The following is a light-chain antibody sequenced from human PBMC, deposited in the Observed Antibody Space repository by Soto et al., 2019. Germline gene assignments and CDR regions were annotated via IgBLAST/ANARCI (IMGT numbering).Light chain of an antibody. V-gene: IGKV3-11*01. Sequence: EVVLTQSPATLSLSPGERATLSCRASQTIGIYLAWYQQTPGQAPRLLIYGASNRATGIPARFSGSGSGTDFTLTISSLEPEDFAVYYCQQRSSWPGTFGQGTKVEIK. CDR3: QQRSSWPGT. J-gene: IGKJ1*01. CDR2: GAS. CDR1: QTIGIY.